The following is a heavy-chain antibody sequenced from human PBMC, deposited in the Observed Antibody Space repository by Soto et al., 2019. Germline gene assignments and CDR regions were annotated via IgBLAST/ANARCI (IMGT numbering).Heavy chain of an antibody. CDR3: VRGTSAWSGKDY. V-gene: IGHV3-74*01. D-gene: IGHD6-19*01. CDR2: INTDGSFR. CDR1: GFTFSNHW. J-gene: IGHJ4*02. Sequence: EVQLVESGGGLVQPGGSLRLSCTASGFTFSNHWMHWVRQGPGQGLVWVSRINTDGSFRDYVDSVRGRFTISRDNAKNTLILQMNSLRAEDTAVYYCVRGTSAWSGKDYWGQGTLVTVSS.